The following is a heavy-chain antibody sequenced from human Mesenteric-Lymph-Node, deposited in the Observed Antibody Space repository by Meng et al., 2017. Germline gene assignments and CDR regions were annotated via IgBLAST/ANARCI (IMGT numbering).Heavy chain of an antibody. CDR3: ARVSSGWDYFDY. V-gene: IGHV4-31*03. D-gene: IGHD6-19*01. CDR1: GGPDSRAGHY. Sequence: QLPLPESGPGLFRPYHTAPLTRTVSGGPDSRAGHYCTWIWQHPGQGMERFGNIYYSGSTFSNPSLTRRVIISIDTSTTQLSLYLRSVTATDTAVYYCARVSSGWDYFDYWGQGTLVTVSS. CDR2: IYYSGST. J-gene: IGHJ4*02.